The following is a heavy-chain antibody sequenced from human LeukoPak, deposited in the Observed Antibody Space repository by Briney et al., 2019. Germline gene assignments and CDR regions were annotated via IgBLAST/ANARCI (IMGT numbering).Heavy chain of an antibody. CDR2: ISWNSGSI. V-gene: IGHV3-9*01. Sequence: GGSLRLSCAASGFTFDDYAMHWVRQAPGKGLEWVSGISWNSGSIGYADSVKGRFTISRDNAKNSLYLQINSLRAEDTALYYCTHLGTDDAFDIWGQGTMVTVSS. CDR1: GFTFDDYA. J-gene: IGHJ3*02. CDR3: THLGTDDAFDI. D-gene: IGHD1-1*01.